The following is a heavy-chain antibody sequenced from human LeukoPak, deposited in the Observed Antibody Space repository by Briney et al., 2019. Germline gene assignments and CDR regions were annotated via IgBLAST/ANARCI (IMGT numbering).Heavy chain of an antibody. CDR3: ARVGVRGMHIWFDP. CDR2: IYYSGST. V-gene: IGHV4-59*01. J-gene: IGHJ5*02. Sequence: SETLSLTCTVSGGSISSYYWSWIRQPPGKGLEWIGYIYYSGSTNYNPSLKSRVTISVDTSKNQFSLKLSSVTAADTAVYYCARVGVRGMHIWFDPWGQGTLVTVSS. CDR1: GGSISSYY. D-gene: IGHD3-10*01.